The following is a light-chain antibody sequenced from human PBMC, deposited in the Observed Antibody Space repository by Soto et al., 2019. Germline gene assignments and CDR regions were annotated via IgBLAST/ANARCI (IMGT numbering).Light chain of an antibody. CDR1: QSVSSSY. Sequence: EIVLTQSPGTLSLSPGERATLSCRASQSVSSSYLAWYQQKPGQAPRLHIFDASTRATGIPDRFSGSGSGADFTLTISRLEPEDFAVYYCQQYGSSSWTFGQGTKVDIK. V-gene: IGKV3-20*01. CDR2: DAS. J-gene: IGKJ1*01. CDR3: QQYGSSSWT.